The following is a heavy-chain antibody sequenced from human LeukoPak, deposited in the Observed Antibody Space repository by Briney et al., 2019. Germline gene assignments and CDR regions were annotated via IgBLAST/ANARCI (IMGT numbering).Heavy chain of an antibody. CDR2: IYYSGST. D-gene: IGHD5-18*01. V-gene: IGHV4-39*01. CDR3: ARIDVDTAMVEAFDI. J-gene: IGHJ3*02. Sequence: SSETLSLTCAVSGGSISSSSYYWGWIRQPPGKGLEWIGSIYYSGSTYYNPSLKSRVTISVDTSKNQFSLKLSSVTAADTAVYYCARIDVDTAMVEAFDIWGQGTMVTVSS. CDR1: GGSISSSSYY.